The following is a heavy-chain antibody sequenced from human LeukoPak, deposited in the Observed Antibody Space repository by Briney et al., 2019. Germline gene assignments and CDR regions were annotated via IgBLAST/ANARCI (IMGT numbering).Heavy chain of an antibody. CDR2: INWNGGST. V-gene: IGHV3-20*04. D-gene: IGHD3-22*01. Sequence: GGSLRLSCAASGFTFDDYGMSWVRQAPGKGLEWVSGINWNGGSTGYADSVKGRFTISRDNAKNSLYLQMNSLRAEDTALYYCARDAYYYDSSGYYPNWGQGTLVTVSS. J-gene: IGHJ4*02. CDR3: ARDAYYYDSSGYYPN. CDR1: GFTFDDYG.